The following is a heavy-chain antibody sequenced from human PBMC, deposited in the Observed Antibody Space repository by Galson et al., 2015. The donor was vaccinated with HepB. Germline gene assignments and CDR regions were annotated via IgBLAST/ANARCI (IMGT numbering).Heavy chain of an antibody. J-gene: IGHJ4*02. CDR3: TREVYPFDY. V-gene: IGHV3-49*03. Sequence: SLRLSCAASGFTRGDYAMSWFRQAPGKGLEWVGFIRSKAYGGTTEYAASVKGRFTISRDDSKSIAYLQMNSLKTEDTAVYYCTREVYPFDYWGQGTLVTVSS. D-gene: IGHD1-14*01. CDR1: GFTRGDYA. CDR2: IRSKAYGGTT.